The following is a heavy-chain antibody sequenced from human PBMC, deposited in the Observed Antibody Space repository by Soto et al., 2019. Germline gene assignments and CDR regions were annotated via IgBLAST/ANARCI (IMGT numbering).Heavy chain of an antibody. V-gene: IGHV3-23*01. CDR1: GFTFSSYA. Sequence: AGGSLRLSCAASGFTFSSYAIRWVRQAPGKGLEWVSAISGSGGSTYYADSVKGRFTISRDNSKNTLYLQMNSLRAEDTAVYYCARRPNMVRGRVDYWGQGTLVTVSS. CDR3: ARRPNMVRGRVDY. CDR2: ISGSGGST. D-gene: IGHD3-10*01. J-gene: IGHJ4*02.